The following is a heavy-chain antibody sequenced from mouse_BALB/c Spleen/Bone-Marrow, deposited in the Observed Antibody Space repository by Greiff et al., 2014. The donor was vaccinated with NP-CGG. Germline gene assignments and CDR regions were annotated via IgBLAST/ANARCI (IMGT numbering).Heavy chain of an antibody. CDR3: ARSYDGYYVDY. CDR1: GYTFTSYW. D-gene: IGHD2-3*01. V-gene: IGHV1-74*04. Sequence: SGAELVRPGASVKLSCKASGYTFTSYWMNWIKQRPEQGLGWIGRIDPYDSEAHYNLKFKDKAILTVDKSSSTAYMQLSSLTSEDSAVYYCARSYDGYYVDYWGQGTTLTVSS. J-gene: IGHJ2*01. CDR2: IDPYDSEA.